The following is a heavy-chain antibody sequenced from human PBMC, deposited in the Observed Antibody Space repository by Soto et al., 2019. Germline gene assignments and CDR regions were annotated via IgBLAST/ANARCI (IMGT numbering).Heavy chain of an antibody. CDR3: ARWSGYYLYYYYYGMDV. J-gene: IGHJ6*02. CDR1: GGTISSGDYY. CDR2: IYYSGST. V-gene: IGHV4-30-4*01. D-gene: IGHD3-3*01. Sequence: SLTCTVSGGTISSGDYYWSWIRQPPGKGLEWIGYIYYSGSTYYNPSLKSRVTISVDTSKNQFSLKLSSVTAADTAVYYCARWSGYYLYYYYYGMDVWGQGTTVTVSS.